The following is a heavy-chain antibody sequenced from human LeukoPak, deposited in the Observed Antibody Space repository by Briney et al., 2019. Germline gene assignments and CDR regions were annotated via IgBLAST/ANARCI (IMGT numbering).Heavy chain of an antibody. CDR2: ILYDGSNT. CDR1: GFPFSSFA. D-gene: IGHD2-15*01. CDR3: VKSGGFDY. J-gene: IGHJ4*02. Sequence: GGSLRLSCAASGFPFSSFAMHWVRQAPGKGLDWVAVILYDGSNTYYADSVKGRFTISRDNSKNTLYLQMNSLRAEDTAVYYCVKSGGFDYWGQGTLVTVSS. V-gene: IGHV3-30-3*01.